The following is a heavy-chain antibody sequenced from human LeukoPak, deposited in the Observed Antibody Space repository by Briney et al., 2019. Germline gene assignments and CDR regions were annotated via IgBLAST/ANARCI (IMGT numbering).Heavy chain of an antibody. CDR3: ARDGSGTYWAYYNWFDP. J-gene: IGHJ5*02. Sequence: ASVKVSCKASGYTFTCYDINWVRQATGQGLEWMGWMNPNSGNAGYAQKFRGRVTMTRNTSISTAYMELSNLRPEDTAVYYCARDGSGTYWAYYNWFDPWGQGTLVTVSS. D-gene: IGHD3-10*01. CDR1: GYTFTCYD. V-gene: IGHV1-8*01. CDR2: MNPNSGNA.